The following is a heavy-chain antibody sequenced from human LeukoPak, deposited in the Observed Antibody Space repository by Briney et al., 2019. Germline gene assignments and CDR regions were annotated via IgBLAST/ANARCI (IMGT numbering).Heavy chain of an antibody. V-gene: IGHV4-4*02. CDR1: GGSISSDNW. J-gene: IGHJ4*02. D-gene: IGHD5-12*01. CDR2: SYQSGSL. Sequence: SETLSLTCAVSGGSISSDNWWSWVRQPPGKGLEWIGESYQSGSLNYNSSLKSRVTISVDKSKNQFSLKLSSVTAADTAVYYCARARGYDKGPFDYWGQGTLVTVSS. CDR3: ARARGYDKGPFDY.